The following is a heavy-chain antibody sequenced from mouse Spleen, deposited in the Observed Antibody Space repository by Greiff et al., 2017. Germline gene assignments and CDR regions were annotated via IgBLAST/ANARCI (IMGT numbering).Heavy chain of an antibody. D-gene: IGHD2-5*01. J-gene: IGHJ3*01. CDR2: INPNNGGT. CDR3: ARSNAGFAY. CDR1: GYTFTDYY. Sequence: VQLQQSGPELVKPGASVKISCKASGYTFTDYYMNWVKQSHGKSLEWIGDINPNNGGTSYNQKFKGKATLTVDKSSSTAYMELRSLTSEDSAVYYCARSNAGFAYWGQGTLVTVSA. V-gene: IGHV1-26*01.